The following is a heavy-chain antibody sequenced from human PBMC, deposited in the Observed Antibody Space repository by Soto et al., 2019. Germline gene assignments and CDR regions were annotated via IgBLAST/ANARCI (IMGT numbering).Heavy chain of an antibody. D-gene: IGHD3-3*01. CDR1: GFSLATSGVG. J-gene: IGHJ4*02. CDR3: GHRFHSTFFVLFSATENYFGF. Sequence: QITLNESGPTGVKPGETLTLTCTVPGFSLATSGVGVGWIRQSPGKAPEWLALIYWDDDKRYSASLKSRFTITTYASKNQVVLTMASRDSAGTATYFCGHRFHSTFFVLFSATENYFGFWGQGTPVVGSS. CDR2: IYWDDDK. V-gene: IGHV2-5*02.